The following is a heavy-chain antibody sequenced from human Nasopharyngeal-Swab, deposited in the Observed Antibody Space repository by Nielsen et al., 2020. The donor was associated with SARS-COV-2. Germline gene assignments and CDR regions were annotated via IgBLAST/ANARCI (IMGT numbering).Heavy chain of an antibody. CDR1: GYLLSELS. Sequence: ASVKVSCKVYGYLLSELSMHWVRQAPGKGLEWMGGFDPEDGQTIYAQNFQGRVTMTEDTSTDTAYMELSSLRSDDTAVHYCATSAASSQRGHYYYYYMDVWGKGATVTVSS. J-gene: IGHJ6*03. CDR2: FDPEDGQT. V-gene: IGHV1-24*01. CDR3: ATSAASSQRGHYYYYYMDV.